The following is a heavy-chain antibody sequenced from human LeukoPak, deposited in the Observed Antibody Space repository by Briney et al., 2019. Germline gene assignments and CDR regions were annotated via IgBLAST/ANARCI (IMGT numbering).Heavy chain of an antibody. CDR2: INPTSRNT. Sequence: GASVKVSCEAFGYTFSGYYIHWVRQAPGQGLEWMGWINPTSRNTNSAPRFQGRITLTSDTSISTAYMELNNLTSDDTAIYYCARWGGHFSDWGQGTLLSVSS. D-gene: IGHD3-3*01. CDR1: GYTFSGYY. V-gene: IGHV1-2*02. J-gene: IGHJ4*02. CDR3: ARWGGHFSD.